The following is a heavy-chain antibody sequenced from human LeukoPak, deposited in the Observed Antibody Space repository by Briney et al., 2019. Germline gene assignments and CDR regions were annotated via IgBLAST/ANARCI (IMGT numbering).Heavy chain of an antibody. J-gene: IGHJ4*02. Sequence: QPGGSLRLSCAASGFTVSSNHMSWVRQAPGKGLEWVSVIYSGGSIYYADSVKGRFTISRDNSKNTLYLQMNTLRADDTAVYYCAGEDFCSVGNCYSKDWGQGTLVTVSS. CDR3: AGEDFCSVGNCYSKD. D-gene: IGHD2-15*01. V-gene: IGHV3-53*01. CDR2: IYSGGSI. CDR1: GFTVSSNH.